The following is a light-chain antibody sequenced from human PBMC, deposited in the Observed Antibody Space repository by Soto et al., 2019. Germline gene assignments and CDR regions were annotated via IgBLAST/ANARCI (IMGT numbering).Light chain of an antibody. J-gene: IGKJ1*01. CDR2: GAS. Sequence: EIVLTQSPGILSLSTGTAATLSCRDRRKVGSSCVAWYQKKPGQAPRLLIYGASSRATGIPDRFSGSGSGTDFTLTISRLEPEDFAVYYCQQYGSSWTFGQGTKVDIK. CDR3: QQYGSSWT. CDR1: RKVGSSC. V-gene: IGKV3-20*01.